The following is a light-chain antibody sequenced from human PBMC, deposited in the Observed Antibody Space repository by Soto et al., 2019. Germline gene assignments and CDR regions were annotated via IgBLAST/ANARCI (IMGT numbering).Light chain of an antibody. V-gene: IGLV2-14*01. CDR3: SSYTSSSTPYV. CDR2: DVS. CDR1: SSDVGGYNY. J-gene: IGLJ1*01. Sequence: QSALTQPASVYGSPGQSITISCTGTSSDVGGYNYVSWYQQHPGKAPKLMIYDVSNRPSGVSNRFSGSKSGNTASLTISGLQAEDEADYYCSSYTSSSTPYVFGTGTKSPS.